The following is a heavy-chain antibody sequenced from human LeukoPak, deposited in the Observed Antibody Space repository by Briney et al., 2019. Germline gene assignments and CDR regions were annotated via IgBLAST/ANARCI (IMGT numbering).Heavy chain of an antibody. CDR1: GFTFSSYS. CDR2: ISSSSSTI. J-gene: IGHJ4*02. Sequence: GESLKISCAASGFTFSSYSMNWVRQAPGKGLEWVSYISSSSSTIYYADSVKGRFTISRDNAKNSPYLQMNSLRAEDTAVYYCARGGYSYGFRTFDYWGQGTLVTVSS. V-gene: IGHV3-48*01. CDR3: ARGGYSYGFRTFDY. D-gene: IGHD5-18*01.